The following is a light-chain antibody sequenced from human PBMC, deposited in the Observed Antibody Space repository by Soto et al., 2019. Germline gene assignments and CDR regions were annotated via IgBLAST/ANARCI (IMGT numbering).Light chain of an antibody. CDR2: EAS. CDR3: QQYNNYSPT. Sequence: DIEMTQSPSTLSVTAGERATITCRASQRISSWLAWYQQKPGQAPKLLIYEASNRASGIPSRFSGSGSGTEFTLTISSLQPDDFATYYCQQYNNYSPTFGQGTKVEIK. CDR1: QRISSW. V-gene: IGKV1-5*03. J-gene: IGKJ1*01.